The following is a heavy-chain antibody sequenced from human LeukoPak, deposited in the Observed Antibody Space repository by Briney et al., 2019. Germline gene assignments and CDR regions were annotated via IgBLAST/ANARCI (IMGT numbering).Heavy chain of an antibody. J-gene: IGHJ4*02. V-gene: IGHV4-34*01. CDR1: GGSFSGYY. D-gene: IGHD2-15*01. Sequence: SETLSLTCAVYGGSFSGYYWSWLRQPPGKGLEWIGEINHSGSTNYNPSLKSRVTISVDTSKNQFSLKLSSVTAADTAVYYCARAAPSDFAYCSGGSCYCGVDYWGQGTLVTVSS. CDR3: ARAAPSDFAYCSGGSCYCGVDY. CDR2: INHSGST.